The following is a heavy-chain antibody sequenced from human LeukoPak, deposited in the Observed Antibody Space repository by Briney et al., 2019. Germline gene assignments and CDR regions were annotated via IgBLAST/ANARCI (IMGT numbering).Heavy chain of an antibody. D-gene: IGHD6-13*01. Sequence: GASVKVSCKASGGTFSSYAISWVRQAPGQGLEWMGGIIPIFGTANYAQKFQGRVTITADESTSTAYMELSSLRSEDTAVYYCARVRDIAAAENCFDYWGQGTLVTVSS. J-gene: IGHJ4*02. CDR3: ARVRDIAAAENCFDY. CDR1: GGTFSSYA. V-gene: IGHV1-69*13. CDR2: IIPIFGTA.